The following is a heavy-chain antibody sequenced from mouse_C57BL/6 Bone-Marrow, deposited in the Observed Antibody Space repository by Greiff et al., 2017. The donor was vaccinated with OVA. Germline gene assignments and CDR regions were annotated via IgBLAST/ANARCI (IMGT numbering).Heavy chain of an antibody. J-gene: IGHJ1*03. Sequence: QVQLQQPGAELVMPGASVKLSCKASGYTFTSYWMPWVKQRPGHGLEWIGEIDPADSYTNYNQKFKGKSTLTVDKSSSTAYMQLSSLTSEDSAVYYGARGPYYGSSYWYFDVWGTGTTVTVSS. V-gene: IGHV1-69*01. CDR2: IDPADSYT. CDR1: GYTFTSYW. D-gene: IGHD1-1*01. CDR3: ARGPYYGSSYWYFDV.